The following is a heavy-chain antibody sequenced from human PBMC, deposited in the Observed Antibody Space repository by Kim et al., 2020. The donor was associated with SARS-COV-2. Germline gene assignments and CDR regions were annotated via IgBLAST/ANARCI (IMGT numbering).Heavy chain of an antibody. CDR3: ARVDRDYGDYDPARPIYYYYYGMDV. D-gene: IGHD4-17*01. Sequence: GGSLRLSCAASGFTFSSYGMHWVRQAPGKGLEWVAVIWYDGSNKYYADSVKGRFTISRDNSKNTLYLQMNSLRAEDTAVYYCARVDRDYGDYDPARPIYYYYYGMDVWGQGTTVTVSS. CDR1: GFTFSSYG. J-gene: IGHJ6*02. V-gene: IGHV3-33*08. CDR2: IWYDGSNK.